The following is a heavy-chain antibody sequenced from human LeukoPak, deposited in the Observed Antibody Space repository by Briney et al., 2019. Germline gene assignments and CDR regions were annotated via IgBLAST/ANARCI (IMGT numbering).Heavy chain of an antibody. D-gene: IGHD6-13*01. CDR3: ARDYSSSWYPNWFDP. J-gene: IGHJ5*02. CDR2: ISAYNGNT. V-gene: IGHV1-18*01. CDR1: GYTFTSYG. Sequence: GASVTVSCKASGYTFTSYGISWVRQAPGQGLEWMGWISAYNGNTNYAQKLQGRVTMTTDTSTSTAYMELRSLRSDDTAVYYCARDYSSSWYPNWFDPWGQGTLVTVSS.